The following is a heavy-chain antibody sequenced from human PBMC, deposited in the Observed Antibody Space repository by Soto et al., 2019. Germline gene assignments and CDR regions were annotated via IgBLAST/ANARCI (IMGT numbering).Heavy chain of an antibody. V-gene: IGHV4-61*08. D-gene: IGHD6-19*01. CDR1: GGSISSGGYY. CDR3: ARAAQGIAVAGNWFDP. J-gene: IGHJ5*02. CDR2: IYYSGST. Sequence: SETLSLTCTVSGGSISSGGYYWSWIRQHPGKGLEWIGYIYYSGSTNYNPSLKSRVTISVDTSKNQFSLKLSSVTAADTAVYYCARAAQGIAVAGNWFDPWGQGTLVTV.